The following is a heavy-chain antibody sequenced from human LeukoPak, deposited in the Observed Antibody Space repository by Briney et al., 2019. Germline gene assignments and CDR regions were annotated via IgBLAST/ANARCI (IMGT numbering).Heavy chain of an antibody. Sequence: GGSLRLSCAASGFTFGSYAMSWVRQAPGKGLEWVSAISGSGGSTYYADSVKGRFTISRDNSKNTLYLQMNGLRAEDTAVYYCARGGYTLGLCYFDYWGQGTLVTVSS. D-gene: IGHD5-18*01. CDR3: ARGGYTLGLCYFDY. V-gene: IGHV3-23*01. CDR2: ISGSGGST. CDR1: GFTFGSYA. J-gene: IGHJ4*02.